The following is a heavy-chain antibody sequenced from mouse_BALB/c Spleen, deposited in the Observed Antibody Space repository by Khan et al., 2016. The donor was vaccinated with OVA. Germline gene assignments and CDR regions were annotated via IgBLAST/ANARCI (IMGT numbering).Heavy chain of an antibody. Sequence: VQLQQSGAELARPGASVKMSCKASGYTFTSYTMHWVKQRPGQGLEWIGYINPSSGYTTYNQKFKDKATLTADKSSSTAYMQLSSLTSEDSAVYYCAREGAYYRSDGWFAYWGQGTLVTVSA. J-gene: IGHJ3*01. D-gene: IGHD2-14*01. V-gene: IGHV1-4*01. CDR2: INPSSGYT. CDR3: AREGAYYRSDGWFAY. CDR1: GYTFTSYT.